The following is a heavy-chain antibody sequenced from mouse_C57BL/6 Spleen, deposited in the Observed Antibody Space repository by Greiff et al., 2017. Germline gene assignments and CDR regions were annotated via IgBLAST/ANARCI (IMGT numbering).Heavy chain of an antibody. J-gene: IGHJ4*01. Sequence: QVQLQQPGAELVRPGSSVKLSCKASGYTFTSYWMHWVKQRPIQGLEWIGNIDPSDSETHYNQKFKDKATLTVDKSSSTAYMQLSSLTSEDSAVYYCAREGFMVTTGTGAMDYWGQGTSVTVSS. CDR1: GYTFTSYW. CDR2: IDPSDSET. CDR3: AREGFMVTTGTGAMDY. D-gene: IGHD2-2*01. V-gene: IGHV1-52*01.